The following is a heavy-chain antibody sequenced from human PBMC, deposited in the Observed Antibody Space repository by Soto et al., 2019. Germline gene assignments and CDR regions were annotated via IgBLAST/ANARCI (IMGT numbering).Heavy chain of an antibody. CDR2: IYSGGYT. Sequence: EVQLVESGGGLIQPGGSLTLSCAASGFSVSSNHMNWVRQPPGKGLEWVSLIYSGGYTYYADSVKGRFTISRDNSKNTLFLQMNTLRVEDTAVYFCAKEKVGPFDYWGQGALVTVSS. CDR3: AKEKVGPFDY. V-gene: IGHV3-53*01. CDR1: GFSVSSNH. J-gene: IGHJ4*02.